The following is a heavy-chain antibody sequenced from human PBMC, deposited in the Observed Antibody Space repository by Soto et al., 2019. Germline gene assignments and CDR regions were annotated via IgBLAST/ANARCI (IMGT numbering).Heavy chain of an antibody. V-gene: IGHV1-18*01. CDR3: AASQQFDY. D-gene: IGHD6-13*01. Sequence: ASVKVSCKASGYTFTSYGINWLRQAPGQGLEWMGWINTYDGNTNHAQKFQGRVTMTTDTSTSTAYMELRSLSSDDTAVYYCAASQQFDYWGQGTLVTVSS. CDR2: INTYDGNT. J-gene: IGHJ4*02. CDR1: GYTFTSYG.